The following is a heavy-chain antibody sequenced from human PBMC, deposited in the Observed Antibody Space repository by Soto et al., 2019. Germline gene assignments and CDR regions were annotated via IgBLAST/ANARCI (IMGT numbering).Heavy chain of an antibody. Sequence: QVQLVESGGGVVQPGRSLRLSCAASGFTFSSYGMHWVRQAPGKGLEWVAVIWYDGSNKYYADSVKGRFTISRDNSKNTLYLQMNSLRAEDTAVYYCARDHDFWSGYYTHKIYYYYYYMDVWGKGTTVTVSS. CDR1: GFTFSSYG. V-gene: IGHV3-33*01. CDR2: IWYDGSNK. J-gene: IGHJ6*03. CDR3: ARDHDFWSGYYTHKIYYYYYYMDV. D-gene: IGHD3-3*01.